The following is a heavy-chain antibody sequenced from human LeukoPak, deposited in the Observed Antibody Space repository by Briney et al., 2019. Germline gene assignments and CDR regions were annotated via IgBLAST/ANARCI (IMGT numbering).Heavy chain of an antibody. D-gene: IGHD6-13*01. CDR2: MNPNSGNT. J-gene: IGHJ5*02. V-gene: IGHV1-8*01. Sequence: ASVKVSCKASGYTFTSYDINWVRQATGQGLEWMGWMNPNSGNTGYAQKFQGRVTMTRNTSTSTAYMELSSLRSEDTAVYYCARKRAAPRWFDPWGQGTLVTVSS. CDR3: ARKRAAPRWFDP. CDR1: GYTFTSYD.